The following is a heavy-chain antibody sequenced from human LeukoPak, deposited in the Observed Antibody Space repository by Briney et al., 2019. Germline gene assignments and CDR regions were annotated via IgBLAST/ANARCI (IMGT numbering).Heavy chain of an antibody. CDR3: TTEERVSSGYCSGGSCYIDY. V-gene: IGHV3-15*01. J-gene: IGHJ4*02. CDR2: IKSKTDGGTT. CDR1: GFSFSNAW. Sequence: GASLRLSCAASGFSFSNAWMNWVRQAPGKGLEWVGRIKSKTDGGTTDYAAPVKGRFTISRDDSKTTLYLQMNSLKTEDTAVYYCTTEERVSSGYCSGGSCYIDYWGQGTLVTVSS. D-gene: IGHD2-15*01.